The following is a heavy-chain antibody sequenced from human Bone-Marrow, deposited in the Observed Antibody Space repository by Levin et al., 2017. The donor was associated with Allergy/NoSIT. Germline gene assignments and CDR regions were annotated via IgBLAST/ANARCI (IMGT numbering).Heavy chain of an antibody. V-gene: IGHV3-7*01. D-gene: IGHD2-2*02. CDR3: ATACTSSSCYSLYFHN. CDR1: RFSLNSYW. Sequence: GGSLRLSCTAPRFSLNSYWMNWVRQAPGTGLEWVASINQDGSARDYVDSVKGRFTISRDNANNSLYLQMNSLRSEDTAVYYCATACTSSSCYSLYFHNWGQGASVTVSS. CDR2: INQDGSAR. J-gene: IGHJ1*01.